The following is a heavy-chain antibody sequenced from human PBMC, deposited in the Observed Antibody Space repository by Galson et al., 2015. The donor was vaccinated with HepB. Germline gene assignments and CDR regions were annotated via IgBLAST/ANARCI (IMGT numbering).Heavy chain of an antibody. CDR1: GYTLTELS. Sequence: SVKVSCKVSGYTLTELSMHWVRQAPGKGLEWMGGFDPEDGETIYAQKFQGRVTMTEDTSTDTAYMELSSLRSEDTAVYYCATGGTRSISAQYYYSYYGMDVWGQGTTVTVSS. D-gene: IGHD6-6*01. V-gene: IGHV1-24*01. J-gene: IGHJ6*02. CDR2: FDPEDGET. CDR3: ATGGTRSISAQYYYSYYGMDV.